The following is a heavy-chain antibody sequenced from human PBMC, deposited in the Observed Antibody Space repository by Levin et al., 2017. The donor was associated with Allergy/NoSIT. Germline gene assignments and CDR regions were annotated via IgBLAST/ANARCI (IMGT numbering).Heavy chain of an antibody. CDR3: VRGGGGAYQFDP. D-gene: IGHD1-26*01. Sequence: SQTLSLPCTVSGGSISSYYWTWLRQPAGKGLEWIGRILASGSTNYNPSLKSRVTMSVDTSKDQFSLNLSSATAADTAVYYCVRGGGGAYQFDPWGQGTLVTVSS. J-gene: IGHJ5*01. CDR1: GGSISSYY. V-gene: IGHV4-4*07. CDR2: ILASGST.